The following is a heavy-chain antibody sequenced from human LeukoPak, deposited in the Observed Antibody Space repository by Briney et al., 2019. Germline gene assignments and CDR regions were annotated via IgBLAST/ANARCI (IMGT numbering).Heavy chain of an antibody. D-gene: IGHD6-19*01. CDR2: IYYSGST. V-gene: IGHV4-59*12. CDR3: ARGSGDFDY. Sequence: PAETLSLTCTVSGGSISSYYWSWIRQPPGKGLEWIGYIYYSGSTNYNPPLKSRVTISVDTSKNQFSLKLNSVTAADTAMYYCARGSGDFDYWGQGTLVTVSS. CDR1: GGSISSYY. J-gene: IGHJ4*02.